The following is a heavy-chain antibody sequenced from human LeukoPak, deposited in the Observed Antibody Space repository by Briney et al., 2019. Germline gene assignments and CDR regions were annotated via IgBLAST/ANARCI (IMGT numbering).Heavy chain of an antibody. V-gene: IGHV4-39*07. CDR1: GGSISGSSYY. J-gene: IGHJ5*02. Sequence: PSETLSLTCTVSGGSISGSSYYWGWIRQPPGKGLEWIGSIYYSGSTYYNPPLKSRVTISVDTSKNQFSLKLSSVTAADTAVYFCARAYSSSWYFNWFDPWGQGTLVTVSS. CDR3: ARAYSSSWYFNWFDP. D-gene: IGHD6-13*01. CDR2: IYYSGST.